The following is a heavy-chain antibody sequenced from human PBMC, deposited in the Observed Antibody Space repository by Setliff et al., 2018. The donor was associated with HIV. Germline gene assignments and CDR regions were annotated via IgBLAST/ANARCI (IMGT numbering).Heavy chain of an antibody. Sequence: GGSLRLSCAVSGLTFSNAYITWVRQAPGKGLEWVAVIRSKTYGGTTDFAAPVKGRFTISGDDSKNTLYLQMDSLKAEDTAVYYCARDPAVDWGQGTPVTVSS. CDR1: GLTFSNAY. V-gene: IGHV3-15*01. CDR3: ARDPAVD. J-gene: IGHJ1*01. D-gene: IGHD2-2*01. CDR2: IRSKTYGGTT.